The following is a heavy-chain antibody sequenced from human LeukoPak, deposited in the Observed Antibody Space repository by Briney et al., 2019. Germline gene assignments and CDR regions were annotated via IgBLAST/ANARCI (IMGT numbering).Heavy chain of an antibody. CDR2: IGGSDSST. Sequence: GGSLRLSCAASGFTFSNYAMSWVRQAPGKGLDWVSIIGGSDSSTYYADSVKGRFTISSDNSKNAVYLQMNSLRPEDMAVYYCAKEIFSGLLYIDYWGQGTLVTVSS. CDR1: GFTFSNYA. V-gene: IGHV3-23*01. CDR3: AKEIFSGLLYIDY. J-gene: IGHJ4*02. D-gene: IGHD5-12*01.